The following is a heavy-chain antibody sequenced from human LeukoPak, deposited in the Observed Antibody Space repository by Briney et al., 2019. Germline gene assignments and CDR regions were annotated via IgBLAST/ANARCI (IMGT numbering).Heavy chain of an antibody. V-gene: IGHV1-2*02. CDR2: INPNNGGT. CDR3: ARAPRFFDCYPPPHYHMDV. CDR1: GYTFTGYY. Sequence: ASVKVSCKASGYTFTGYYMHWVRQAPGQGLEWMGWINPNNGGTNYAQKFQGRVTMTRNTSISTAYMELSSLRSEDTAVYYCARAPRFFDCYPPPHYHMDVGEKGPRATLS. D-gene: IGHD3-9*01. J-gene: IGHJ6*03.